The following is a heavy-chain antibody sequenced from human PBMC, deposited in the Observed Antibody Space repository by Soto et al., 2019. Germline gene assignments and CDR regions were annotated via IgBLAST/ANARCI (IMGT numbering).Heavy chain of an antibody. J-gene: IGHJ4*02. CDR1: GFSFSSYW. D-gene: IGHD3-10*01. CDR3: ARECPYGSGSYPFDY. CDR2: MKFDGSEK. Sequence: EVQLVESGGGLVQPGGSLRLACAASGFSFSSYWLSWVRQAPGRGPEWVANMKFDGSEKYYVDSVKGRFTISRDNAKNSLYLQMNSLRAEDTAVYYCARECPYGSGSYPFDYWGQGTLVTVSS. V-gene: IGHV3-7*01.